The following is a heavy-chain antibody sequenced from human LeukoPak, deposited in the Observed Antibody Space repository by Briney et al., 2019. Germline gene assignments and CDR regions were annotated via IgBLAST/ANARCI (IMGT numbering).Heavy chain of an antibody. CDR1: GGSFSGYY. J-gene: IGHJ5*02. CDR3: ASRDYGDYVGLNWFDP. D-gene: IGHD4-17*01. Sequence: SETLSLTCAVYGGSFSGYYWSWIRQPPGKGLEWIGEINHSGSTNYNPSLKSRVTISVDTSKNQFSLKLGSVTAADTAVYYCASRDYGDYVGLNWFDPWGQGTLVTVSS. CDR2: INHSGST. V-gene: IGHV4-34*01.